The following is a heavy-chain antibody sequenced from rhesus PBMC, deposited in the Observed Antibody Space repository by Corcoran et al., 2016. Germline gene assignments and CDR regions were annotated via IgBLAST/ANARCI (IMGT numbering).Heavy chain of an antibody. CDR1: GFTFSSYA. CDR2: IGSGGDT. J-gene: IGHJ5-2*01. V-gene: IGHV3-72*01. D-gene: IGHD3-3*01. Sequence: EVQLVESGGGLVQPGGSLRLSCAASGFTFSSYAMQWVHQAPGKGLEWVSAIGSGGDTYDADAVKGRFTISRDNAKNSLYLQMNSLRAEDTAVYYCARSLFGPSHNSLDVWGQGVLVTVSS. CDR3: ARSLFGPSHNSLDV.